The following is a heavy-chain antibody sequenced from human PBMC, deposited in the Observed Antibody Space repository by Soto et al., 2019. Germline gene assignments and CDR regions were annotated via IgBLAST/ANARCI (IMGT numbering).Heavy chain of an antibody. J-gene: IGHJ3*02. Sequence: PSETLSLTCTVSGGSISSYYWSWIRQPPGKGLEWIGYIYYSGSTNYNPSLKSRVTISVDTSKNQFSLKLSSVTAADTAVYYCAAGKQLVQFAFDIWGQGTMVTVSS. D-gene: IGHD6-6*01. V-gene: IGHV4-59*01. CDR3: AAGKQLVQFAFDI. CDR2: IYYSGST. CDR1: GGSISSYY.